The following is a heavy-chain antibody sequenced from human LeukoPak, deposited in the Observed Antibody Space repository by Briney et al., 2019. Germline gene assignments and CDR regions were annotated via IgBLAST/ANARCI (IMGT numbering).Heavy chain of an antibody. CDR3: AGTFYGDYPY. CDR2: IGTTGDT. V-gene: IGHV3-13*01. CDR1: GFTFNRHE. D-gene: IGHD4-17*01. J-gene: IGHJ4*02. Sequence: GSLRLSCSASGFTFNRHELPLVRQTTGKSLEWVSSIGTTGDTHYAVSVKGRFTISRDNGKNSLYLQMNSLSAGDAAVYYCAGTFYGDYPYWGQGTLVTVSS.